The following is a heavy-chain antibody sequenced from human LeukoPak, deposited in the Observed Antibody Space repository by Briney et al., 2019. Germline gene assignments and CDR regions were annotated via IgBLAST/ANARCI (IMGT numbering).Heavy chain of an antibody. CDR3: AKDRVIVVVTYLATSGYFDY. D-gene: IGHD2-21*02. V-gene: IGHV3-30-3*01. J-gene: IGHJ4*02. CDR1: GFTFSTYA. CDR2: ISYDANSK. Sequence: GGSLRLSCAASGFTFSTYAMHWVRQAPGKGLEWVAVISYDANSKYYADSVKGRFTISRDNSKNTLYLQMNSLRAEDTAVYYCAKDRVIVVVTYLATSGYFDYWGQGTLVTVSS.